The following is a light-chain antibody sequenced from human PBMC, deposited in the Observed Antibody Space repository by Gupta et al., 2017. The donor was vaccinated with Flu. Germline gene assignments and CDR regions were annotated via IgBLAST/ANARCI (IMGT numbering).Light chain of an antibody. CDR1: QSVLYSSNNKNY. Sequence: SLGERATINCKSSQSVLYSSNNKNYLAWYKQKPGQPPKLLIYWASTRESGVPDRFSGSGSGTDFTLTISSLQAEDVAVYYCQQYYSIPVTFGQGTKLEIK. V-gene: IGKV4-1*01. CDR3: QQYYSIPVT. CDR2: WAS. J-gene: IGKJ2*01.